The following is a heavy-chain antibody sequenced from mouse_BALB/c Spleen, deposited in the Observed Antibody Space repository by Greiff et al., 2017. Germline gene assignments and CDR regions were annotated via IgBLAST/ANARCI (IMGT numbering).Heavy chain of an antibody. J-gene: IGHJ2*01. CDR3: AREGYGYDGFDY. V-gene: IGHV3-2*02. Sequence: EVQLQQSGPGLVKPSQSLSLTCTVTGYSITSDYAWNWIRQFPGNKLEWMGYISYSGSTSYNPSLKSRISITRDTSKNQFFLQLNSVTTEDTATYYCAREGYGYDGFDYWGQGTTLTVSS. CDR1: GYSITSDYA. D-gene: IGHD2-2*01. CDR2: ISYSGST.